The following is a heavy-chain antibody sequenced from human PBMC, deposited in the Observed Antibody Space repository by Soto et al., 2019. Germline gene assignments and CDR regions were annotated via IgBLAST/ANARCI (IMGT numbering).Heavy chain of an antibody. Sequence: GESLKICNKASGDNSSGDLIGVGRQMPGKGPEWMGIIFPGDSDTRYSPSFQGQVTISADKSISTVHLQWRSLKASDTAIYFCVRGRCLRRSTDFWGQGPL. J-gene: IGHJ4*03. V-gene: IGHV5-51*01. CDR2: IFPGDSDT. CDR3: VRGRCLRRSTDF. CDR1: GDNSSGDL. D-gene: IGHD2-15*01.